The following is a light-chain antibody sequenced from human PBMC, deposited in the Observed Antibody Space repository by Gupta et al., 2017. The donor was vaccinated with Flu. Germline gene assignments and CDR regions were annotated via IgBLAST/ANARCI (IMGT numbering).Light chain of an antibody. J-gene: IGLJ3*02. V-gene: IGLV2-11*03. CDR3: CAYTATSTFWV. Sequence: SSVDVCYNYVSWYQQHPGKDPQLMIYDVTTRPSGVPDRFFGSKSGNTAALSISGLQAEDEADYYYCAYTATSTFWVFGGGTELSVL. CDR1: SSVDVCYNY. CDR2: DVT.